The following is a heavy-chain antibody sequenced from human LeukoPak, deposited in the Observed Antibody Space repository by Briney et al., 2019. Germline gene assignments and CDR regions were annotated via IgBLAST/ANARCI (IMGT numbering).Heavy chain of an antibody. V-gene: IGHV1-18*01. D-gene: IGHD3-22*01. Sequence: RASVKVSCKASGYTFTSYGISWVRQAPGQGLEWMGWISAYSGNTNYAQKFQGRVTMTTDTSTSTAYMEVRSLRSDDTAVYYCARDRLDYYDSSGFSDYWGQGILVTVSS. CDR2: ISAYSGNT. CDR1: GYTFTSYG. J-gene: IGHJ4*02. CDR3: ARDRLDYYDSSGFSDY.